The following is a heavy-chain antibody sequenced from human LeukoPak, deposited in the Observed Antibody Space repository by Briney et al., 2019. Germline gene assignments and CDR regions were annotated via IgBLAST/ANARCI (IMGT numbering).Heavy chain of an antibody. CDR1: GFTFSDYY. CDR3: ARDQGGYSYGAYFDY. J-gene: IGHJ4*02. V-gene: IGHV3-11*04. Sequence: GGSLRLSCAASGFTFSDYYMSWIRQAPGKGLEWVSYISSSGSTIYYADSVKGRFTISRDNSKNTLYLQMNSLRAEDTAVYYCARDQGGYSYGAYFDYWGQGTLVTVSS. CDR2: ISSSGSTI. D-gene: IGHD5-18*01.